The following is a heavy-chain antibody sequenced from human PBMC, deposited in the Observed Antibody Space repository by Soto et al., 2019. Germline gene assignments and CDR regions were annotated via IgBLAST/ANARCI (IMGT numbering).Heavy chain of an antibody. Sequence: GASVKVSCKASGGTFSSYAISWVRQAPGQGLEWMGGIIPIFGTANYAQKFQGRVTITADKSTSTAYMELSSLRSEDTAVYYCAREKAGIAAAGKTHRRYYYGMDVWGQGTTVTVSS. CDR3: AREKAGIAAAGKTHRRYYYGMDV. CDR2: IIPIFGTA. V-gene: IGHV1-69*06. CDR1: GGTFSSYA. D-gene: IGHD6-13*01. J-gene: IGHJ6*02.